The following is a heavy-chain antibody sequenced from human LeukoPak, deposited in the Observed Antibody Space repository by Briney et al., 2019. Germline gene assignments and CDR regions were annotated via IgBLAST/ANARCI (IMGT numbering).Heavy chain of an antibody. Sequence: SETLSLTCTVSGGSISSSSYYWGWIRQRPAKGLEWIGSIYYSGGTYYNPSLKSRVTISVDTSKNHFSLKVSSVTAADTAVYYCARSRKNDCRSTSCYTDYWGQGTLVTVSS. CDR2: IYYSGGT. CDR3: ARSRKNDCRSTSCYTDY. D-gene: IGHD2-2*02. V-gene: IGHV4-39*02. CDR1: GGSISSSSYY. J-gene: IGHJ4*02.